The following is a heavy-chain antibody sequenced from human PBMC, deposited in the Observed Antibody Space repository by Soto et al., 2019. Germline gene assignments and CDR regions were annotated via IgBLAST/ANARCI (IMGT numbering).Heavy chain of an antibody. Sequence: QVLLVESGGGVVKPGRSLRLSCTTSGFTFSTYGMHWVRQAPGKGLEWVAVIWYDGSEKFYADSVKGRFTISRDNSRNTLLLEMNSLRAEDTAVYYCATGKPAAGMRPFDYWGQGSLVTVSS. CDR1: GFTFSTYG. CDR3: ATGKPAAGMRPFDY. J-gene: IGHJ4*02. V-gene: IGHV3-33*01. CDR2: IWYDGSEK. D-gene: IGHD6-13*01.